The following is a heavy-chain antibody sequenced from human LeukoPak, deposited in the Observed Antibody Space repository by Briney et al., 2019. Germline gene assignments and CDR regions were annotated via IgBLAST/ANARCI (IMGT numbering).Heavy chain of an antibody. J-gene: IGHJ3*02. CDR3: ARATRGIAARLDDAFDI. CDR1: GFTFSGYS. Sequence: GGSLRLSCAASGFTFSGYSMSWVRQAPGRGLEWVSYITSSSSGIYYADSVKGRFTISRDNAKNSLYLQMDSLRAEDTAVYYCARATRGIAARLDDAFDIWGQGTMVTVSS. CDR2: ITSSSSGI. V-gene: IGHV3-48*04. D-gene: IGHD6-6*01.